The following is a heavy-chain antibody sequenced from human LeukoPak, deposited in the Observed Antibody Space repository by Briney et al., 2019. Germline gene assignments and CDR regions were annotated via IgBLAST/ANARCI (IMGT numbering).Heavy chain of an antibody. Sequence: PSETLSLTCTVSGGSINSTSYYWSWIRHPAGNGREWTGRIYTNGNTNYNPSLKSRGTKSVDKSKNQCSLKMSSVTAADTAVYYCARGTVVVPAAISPFDFWGQGTLVIVSS. D-gene: IGHD2-2*02. J-gene: IGHJ4*02. CDR3: ARGTVVVPAAISPFDF. CDR2: IYTNGNT. V-gene: IGHV4-61*02. CDR1: GGSINSTSYY.